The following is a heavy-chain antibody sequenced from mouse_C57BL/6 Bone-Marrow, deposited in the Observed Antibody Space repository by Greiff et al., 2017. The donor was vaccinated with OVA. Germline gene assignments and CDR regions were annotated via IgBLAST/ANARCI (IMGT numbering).Heavy chain of an antibody. Sequence: QVQLQQPGAELVRPGSSVKLSCKASGYTFTSYWMHWVKQRPIQGLEWIGNIDPSDSETHYNQKFKDKATLTVDKSSSTAYMQLSSLTSEDSAVDYCARGGGYYFDYWGQGTTLTVSS. V-gene: IGHV1-52*01. CDR1: GYTFTSYW. J-gene: IGHJ2*01. CDR2: IDPSDSET. CDR3: ARGGGYYFDY.